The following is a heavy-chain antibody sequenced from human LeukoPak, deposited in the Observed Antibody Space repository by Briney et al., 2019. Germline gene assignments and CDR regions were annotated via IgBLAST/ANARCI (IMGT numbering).Heavy chain of an antibody. J-gene: IGHJ4*02. CDR2: ISGGGGST. CDR3: AKLQKSGVSSGYSDY. Sequence: GGSLRLSCAASGFTVISNHMTWVRQAPGKGLEWVSAISGGGGSTYYADSVKGRFTISRDNSKNTLYLQMNSLRAEDTAVYYCAKLQKSGVSSGYSDYWGQGTLVTVSS. V-gene: IGHV3-23*01. D-gene: IGHD3-22*01. CDR1: GFTVISNH.